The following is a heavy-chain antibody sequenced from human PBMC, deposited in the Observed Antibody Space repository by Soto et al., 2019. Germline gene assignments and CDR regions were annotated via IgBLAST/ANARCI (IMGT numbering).Heavy chain of an antibody. CDR2: VFYSGST. V-gene: IGHV4-59*01. CDR1: GASISISY. Sequence: SETLSLTCTVSGASISISYWSWIRHSPGKGLEWIGYVFYSGSTNYNPSLKSRVTISVDTSKNQFSLKLKSVTAADTAVYYCARGYYDSSGQSNTFDIWGQGTMVTVSS. CDR3: ARGYYDSSGQSNTFDI. J-gene: IGHJ3*02. D-gene: IGHD3-22*01.